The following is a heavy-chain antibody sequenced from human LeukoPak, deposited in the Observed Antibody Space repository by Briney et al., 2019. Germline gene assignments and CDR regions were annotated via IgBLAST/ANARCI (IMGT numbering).Heavy chain of an antibody. J-gene: IGHJ4*02. CDR1: GGSISSDY. CDR2: IYYSGST. D-gene: IGHD5-12*01. CDR3: ARGPRGYSGYDYGDYYFDY. V-gene: IGHV4-59*01. Sequence: SETLSLTCTVSGGSISSDYWSWIRQPPGKGLEWIGYIYYSGSTNYNPSLKSRVTISVDTSKNQFSLKLSSVTAADTAVYYCARGPRGYSGYDYGDYYFDYWGQGTLVTVSS.